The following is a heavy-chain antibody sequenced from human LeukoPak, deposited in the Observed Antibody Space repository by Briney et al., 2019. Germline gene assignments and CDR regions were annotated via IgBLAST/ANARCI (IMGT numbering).Heavy chain of an antibody. CDR3: ARVLYGDYRGLYYYGMDV. CDR2: IIPIFGTA. J-gene: IGHJ6*02. D-gene: IGHD4-17*01. CDR1: GGTFSSYA. Sequence: ASVNVSCKASGGTFSSYAISWVRQAPGQGLEWMGGIIPIFGTANYAQKFQGRVTITADESTSTAYMELSSLRSEDTAVYYCARVLYGDYRGLYYYGMDVWGQGTTVTVSS. V-gene: IGHV1-69*13.